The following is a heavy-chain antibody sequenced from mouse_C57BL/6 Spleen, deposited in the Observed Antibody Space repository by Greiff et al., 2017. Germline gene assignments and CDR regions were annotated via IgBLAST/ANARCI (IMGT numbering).Heavy chain of an antibody. J-gene: IGHJ4*01. D-gene: IGHD2-3*01. CDR3: ARSFYDGYFYAMDY. V-gene: IGHV1-18*01. Sequence: VQLQQSGPELVKPGASVKIPCKASGYTFTDYNMDWVKQSHGKSLEWIGDINPNNGGTIYNQKFKGKATLTVDKSSSTAYMELRSLTSEDTAVYYCARSFYDGYFYAMDYWGQGTSVTVSS. CDR1: GYTFTDYN. CDR2: INPNNGGT.